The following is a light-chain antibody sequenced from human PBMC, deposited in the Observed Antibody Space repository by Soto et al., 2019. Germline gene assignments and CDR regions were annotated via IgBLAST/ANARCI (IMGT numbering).Light chain of an antibody. V-gene: IGKV2-30*01. J-gene: IGKJ1*01. Sequence: DVVMTQSPLSLPVTLGQPASIRCRSSQILVYGVGFAYLNGFNQRPVQFQRRLINRASNRDSGVTDRFSGSGSGTDFTLKISRVEAEDVGVYYCMQGTHWPPTFGPGTKLEIK. CDR1: QILVYGVGFAY. CDR3: MQGTHWPPT. CDR2: RAS.